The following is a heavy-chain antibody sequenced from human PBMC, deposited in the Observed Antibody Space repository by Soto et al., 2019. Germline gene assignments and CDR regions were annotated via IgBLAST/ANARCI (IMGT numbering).Heavy chain of an antibody. V-gene: IGHV3-23*01. CDR2: ITGGGDST. D-gene: IGHD1-26*01. CDR3: VKKIAGTTTSGAYWYFDL. CDR1: GFTFSSFA. J-gene: IGHJ2*01. Sequence: EVQLSESGGGLVQPGGSLRLSCAASGFTFSSFAMNWVRQAPGKGLEWVSGITGGGDSTFYADSVKGRFTISRVQSKNTVYLQMNSLRAEDTAVYYCVKKIAGTTTSGAYWYFDLWGRGTLVTVSS.